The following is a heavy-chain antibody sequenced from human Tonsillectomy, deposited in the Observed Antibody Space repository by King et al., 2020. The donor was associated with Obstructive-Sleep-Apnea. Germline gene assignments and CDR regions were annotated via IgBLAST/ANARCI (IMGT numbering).Heavy chain of an antibody. J-gene: IGHJ4*02. V-gene: IGHV3-11*01. CDR3: AGRNYFDY. CDR1: GFTFSDYY. CDR2: IDNGGFTM. Sequence: VQLVESGGGLVKPGGSLRLSCAASGFTFSDYYMSWIRQAPGKGLDFVSYIDNGGFTMSYADSVKGRFTITRDNANNSLDLQMDSLRAEDTAVYYCAGRNYFDYWGQGALVTVSS.